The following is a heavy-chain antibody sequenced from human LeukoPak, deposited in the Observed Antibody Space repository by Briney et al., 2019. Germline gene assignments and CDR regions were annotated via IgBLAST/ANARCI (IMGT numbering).Heavy chain of an antibody. D-gene: IGHD5-12*01. CDR3: ARKRPYSGYDSGSGGSSQGWFDP. CDR1: GFTVSTNY. V-gene: IGHV3-53*01. Sequence: GGSLRLSCAVSGFTVSTNYMSWVRQAPGKGLEWVSIIYSSNNAYYADSVKGRFTISRDNSKNTLYLQMNSLRVEDTAVYYCARKRPYSGYDSGSGGSSQGWFDPWGQGTLVTVSS. CDR2: IYSSNNA. J-gene: IGHJ5*02.